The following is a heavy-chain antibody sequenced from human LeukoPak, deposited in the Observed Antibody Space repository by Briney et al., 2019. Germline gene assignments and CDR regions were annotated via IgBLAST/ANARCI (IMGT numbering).Heavy chain of an antibody. J-gene: IGHJ4*02. Sequence: ASVKVPCKASGYTFTSYGISWVRQAPGQGLEWMGWISAYNGNTNYAQKLQGRVTMTTDTSTSTAYMELRSLRSDDAAVYYCARSPYELWFGPYYFDYWGQGTLVTVSS. CDR3: ARSPYELWFGPYYFDY. CDR1: GYTFTSYG. CDR2: ISAYNGNT. V-gene: IGHV1-18*01. D-gene: IGHD3-10*01.